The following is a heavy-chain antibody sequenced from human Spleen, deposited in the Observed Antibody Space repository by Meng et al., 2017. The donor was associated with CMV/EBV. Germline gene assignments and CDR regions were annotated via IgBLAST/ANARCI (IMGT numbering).Heavy chain of an antibody. Sequence: SISSGGYYWSWIRQHPGKGLEWIGYIYYSGSTYYNPSLKSRVTISVDTSKNQFSLKLSSVTAADTAVYYCARDAQAARPGGRVDWFDPWGQGTLVTVSS. CDR3: ARDAQAARPGGRVDWFDP. D-gene: IGHD6-6*01. V-gene: IGHV4-31*02. CDR2: IYYSGST. CDR1: SISSGGYY. J-gene: IGHJ5*02.